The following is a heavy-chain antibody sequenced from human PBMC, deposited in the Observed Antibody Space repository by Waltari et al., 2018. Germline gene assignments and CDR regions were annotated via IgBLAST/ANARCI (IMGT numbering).Heavy chain of an antibody. CDR2: SYSGGST. V-gene: IGHV3-53*01. CDR3: AREFRGTAAAGYFDY. CDR1: GFTVSSNY. D-gene: IGHD6-13*01. J-gene: IGHJ4*02. Sequence: EVQLVESGGGLIQPGGSLRLSCAASGFTVSSNYMSWVGQAPGKGLEWVSVSYSGGSTYYADSVKGRFTISRDNSKNTLYLQMNSLRAEDTAVYYCAREFRGTAAAGYFDYWGQGTLVTVSS.